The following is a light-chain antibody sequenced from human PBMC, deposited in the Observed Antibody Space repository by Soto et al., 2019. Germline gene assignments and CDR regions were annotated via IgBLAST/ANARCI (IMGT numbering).Light chain of an antibody. CDR2: GAS. J-gene: IGKJ1*01. CDR3: QQYNNWPTGT. Sequence: EILLTQSPATLSVSPGDRATISCRASQSISSNLAWYQQEPGQGRKLLIYGASTMDTDVPSRFSGSGSGTEFTLTTISLQSQDFAVYYCQQYNNWPTGTFGQGTKVDI. V-gene: IGKV3-15*01. CDR1: QSISSN.